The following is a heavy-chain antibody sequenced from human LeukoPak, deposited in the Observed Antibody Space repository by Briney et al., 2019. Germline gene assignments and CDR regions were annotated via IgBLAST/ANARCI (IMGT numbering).Heavy chain of an antibody. D-gene: IGHD6-19*01. CDR2: INPSGGST. V-gene: IGHV1-46*01. CDR3: ARVGVAGPFDY. Sequence: GSVNVSCKASGYTFTSYYMHWVRQAPGQGLEWMGIINPSGGSTSYAQKFQGRVTMTRDTSTSTVYMELSSLRSEDTAVYYCARVGVAGPFDYWGQGPLVIVS. J-gene: IGHJ4*02. CDR1: GYTFTSYY.